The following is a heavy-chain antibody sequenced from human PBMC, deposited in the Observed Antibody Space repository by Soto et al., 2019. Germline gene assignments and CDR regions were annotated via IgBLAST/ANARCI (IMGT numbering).Heavy chain of an antibody. CDR3: TTGADDGNSGCDGN. CDR1: GRSFTIAW. CDR2: IKSKTDGETT. V-gene: IGHV3-15*07. D-gene: IGHD6-25*01. Sequence: GGSLRLSCAASGRSFTIAWMNWVRQAPGKGLEWVGRIKSKTDGETTDYAAPVKGRFTISRDDSRNTLFLQMNSLKIEDTGVYYCTTGADDGNSGCDGNWAPENRVTVSS. J-gene: IGHJ4*02.